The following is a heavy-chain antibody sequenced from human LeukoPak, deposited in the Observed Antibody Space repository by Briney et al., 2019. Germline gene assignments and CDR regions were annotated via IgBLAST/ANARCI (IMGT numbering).Heavy chain of an antibody. CDR3: AREVDWDTTYYYYYYGMDV. V-gene: IGHV1-18*01. CDR1: GYTFTSYG. CDR2: ISAYNGNT. J-gene: IGHJ6*02. D-gene: IGHD1-26*01. Sequence: ASVTVSCKASGYTFTSYGISWVRQAPGQGLEWMGWISAYNGNTNYAQKLQGRVTMTTDTSTSAAYMELRSLRSDDTAVYYCAREVDWDTTYYYYYYGMDVWGQGTTVTVSS.